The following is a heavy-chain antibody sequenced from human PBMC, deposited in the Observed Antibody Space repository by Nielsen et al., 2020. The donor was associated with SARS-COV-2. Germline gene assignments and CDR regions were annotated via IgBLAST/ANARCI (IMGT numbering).Heavy chain of an antibody. J-gene: IGHJ2*01. CDR1: GGSISSYY. Sequence: SETLSLTCTVSGGSISSYYWSWIRQPPGKGLEWIGYIYYSGSTNYNPSLKSRVTISVDTSKNQFSLKLSSVTAVDTAVYYCARAAQQWLVIGWYFDLWGRGTLVTVSS. V-gene: IGHV4-59*01. CDR2: IYYSGST. D-gene: IGHD6-19*01. CDR3: ARAAQQWLVIGWYFDL.